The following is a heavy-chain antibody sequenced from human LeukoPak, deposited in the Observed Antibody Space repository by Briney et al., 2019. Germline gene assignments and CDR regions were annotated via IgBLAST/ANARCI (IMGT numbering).Heavy chain of an antibody. CDR1: GFTFSSYA. J-gene: IGHJ4*02. D-gene: IGHD3-10*01. Sequence: PGGSLRLSCAASGFTFSSYAMHWVRQAPGKGLEWVANIKQDGSEKYYVDSVKGRFTISRDNTKNSLYLQMNSLRAEDTAVYYCARGLHYGSARIMFDYWGQGTLVTVSS. V-gene: IGHV3-7*03. CDR2: IKQDGSEK. CDR3: ARGLHYGSARIMFDY.